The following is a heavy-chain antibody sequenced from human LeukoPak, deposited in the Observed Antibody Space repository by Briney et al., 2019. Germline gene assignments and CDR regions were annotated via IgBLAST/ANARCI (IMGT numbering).Heavy chain of an antibody. CDR2: IKQDGSEK. J-gene: IGHJ4*02. CDR3: ARDVRRLYYDILTGHSLFDY. V-gene: IGHV3-7*01. Sequence: PGGSLRLSCAASGFTFSSYAMSWVRQAPGKGLEWVANIKQDGSEKYYVDSVKGRFTISRDNAKNSLYLQMNSLRAEDTAVYYCARDVRRLYYDILTGHSLFDYWGQGTLVTVSS. D-gene: IGHD3-9*01. CDR1: GFTFSSYA.